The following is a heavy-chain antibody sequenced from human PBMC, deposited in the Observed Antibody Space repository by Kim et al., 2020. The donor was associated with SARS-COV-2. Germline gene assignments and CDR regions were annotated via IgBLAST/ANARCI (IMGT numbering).Heavy chain of an antibody. D-gene: IGHD3-16*01. Sequence: ASVKVSCRASGYSFSNYNIHWMRQAPGKSLEWMGWISPGNGNRKYSQIFQGRVTFSRDTSAQTVYMGLTRLRSDDTGLYYCARRMEDAMTMHGEIIWGGLDPWGQGTLVTVSS. CDR2: ISPGNGNR. V-gene: IGHV1-3*01. CDR1: GYSFSNYN. J-gene: IGHJ5*02. CDR3: ARRMEDAMTMHGEIIWGGLDP.